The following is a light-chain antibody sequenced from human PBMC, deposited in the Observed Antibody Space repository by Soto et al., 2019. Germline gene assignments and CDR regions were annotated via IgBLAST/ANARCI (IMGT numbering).Light chain of an antibody. J-gene: IGLJ2*01. CDR2: EVT. Sequence: QSVLTQPASVSGSPGQSITISCAGTRDDIGASHYVSWYQQHPGNAPKLLVYEVTNRPSGVSDRFSGSKSGNTASRTISGLQAEDEAHYYRNSYTNSSAVVFGGGTKVTVL. CDR1: RDDIGASHY. V-gene: IGLV2-14*01. CDR3: NSYTNSSAVV.